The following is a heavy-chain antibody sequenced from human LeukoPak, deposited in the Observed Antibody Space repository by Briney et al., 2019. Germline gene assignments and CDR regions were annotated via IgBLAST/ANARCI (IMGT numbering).Heavy chain of an antibody. V-gene: IGHV1-24*01. J-gene: IGHJ4*02. CDR3: AGSDGMVRGVIEFDY. CDR1: GYTLTELS. CDR2: FDPEDGET. D-gene: IGHD3-10*01. Sequence: PLASVKVSCKVSGYTLTELSMHWVRQAPGKGLEWMGGFDPEDGETIYAQKFQGRVTMTEDTSTDTAYMELSSLRSEDTAVYYCAGSDGMVRGVIEFDYWGQGTLVTVSS.